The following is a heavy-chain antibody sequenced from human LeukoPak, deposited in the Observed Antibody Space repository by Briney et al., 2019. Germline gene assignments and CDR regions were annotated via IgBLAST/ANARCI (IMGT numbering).Heavy chain of an antibody. CDR2: ISGSGGST. J-gene: IGHJ4*02. CDR3: AKVMVRGVIYY. D-gene: IGHD3-10*01. CDR1: GFTFSSYA. V-gene: IGHV3-23*01. Sequence: RTGGSLRLSWAASGFTFSSYARSGVRQAPGKGREGVSAISGSGGSTYYADSVKGRFTISRDNSKNTLYLQMNSLRAEDTAVYYCAKVMVRGVIYYWGQGTLVTVSS.